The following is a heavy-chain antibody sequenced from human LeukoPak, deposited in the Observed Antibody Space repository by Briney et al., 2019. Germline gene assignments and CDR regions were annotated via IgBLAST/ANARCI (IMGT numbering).Heavy chain of an antibody. D-gene: IGHD6-19*01. V-gene: IGHV3-66*02. CDR1: GFTFSSNA. J-gene: IGHJ4*02. Sequence: PGGSLRLSCAASGFTFSSNAMTWVRQAPGKGLEWVSVIYSGGSTYYANSVKGRFTISRDNSKNTLYLQMNSLRAEDTAVYYCARDRYSSGWYGDFDCWGQGTLVTVSS. CDR3: ARDRYSSGWYGDFDC. CDR2: IYSGGST.